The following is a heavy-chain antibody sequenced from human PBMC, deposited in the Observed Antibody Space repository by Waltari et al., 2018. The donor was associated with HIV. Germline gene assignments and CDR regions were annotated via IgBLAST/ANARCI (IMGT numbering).Heavy chain of an antibody. D-gene: IGHD2-15*01. CDR3: ARVGRGYCCDECYYYYGLDV. J-gene: IGHJ6*02. CDR2: IDQSGNT. CDR1: GGSISGDGYS. Sequence: QLQLQESGSGLVKPSQTLSLTCTVSGGSISGDGYSYSWIRQPPGKGLEWIGFIDQSGNTYYNPSLKSRVTISVDRSKNQFFLNLRSVSAADTAVYYCARVGRGYCCDECYYYYGLDVWGQGTTVIVSS. V-gene: IGHV4-30-2*01.